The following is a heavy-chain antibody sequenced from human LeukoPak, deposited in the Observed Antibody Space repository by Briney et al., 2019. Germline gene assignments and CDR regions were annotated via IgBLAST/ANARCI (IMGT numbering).Heavy chain of an antibody. V-gene: IGHV3-64*01. Sequence: PGGSLRLSCAASGFTLSPYTMHWVRQAPGKGLEYVSAISSNGGTSLYANSVKGRFTISRDNSKNTLYLQMNSLRAEDTAVYYCASGLNKAAGEEVRDYWGQGTLVTVSS. CDR2: ISSNGGTS. D-gene: IGHD6-13*01. J-gene: IGHJ4*02. CDR1: GFTLSPYT. CDR3: ASGLNKAAGEEVRDY.